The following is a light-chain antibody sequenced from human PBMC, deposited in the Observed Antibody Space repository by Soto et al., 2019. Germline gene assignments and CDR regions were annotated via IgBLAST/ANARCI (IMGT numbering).Light chain of an antibody. CDR2: DAS. CDR1: QFISSF. CDR3: QQTYSSRTWT. V-gene: IGKV1-39*01. J-gene: IGKJ1*01. Sequence: DFQMTQSPSSLSASVGDTVTITFRASQFISSFLNWYQQKPGKAPKLLIYDASTLQSGVPSRFSGGGSGTDFSLFISNLQPEDFATYYCQQTYSSRTWTFGQGTKVDIK.